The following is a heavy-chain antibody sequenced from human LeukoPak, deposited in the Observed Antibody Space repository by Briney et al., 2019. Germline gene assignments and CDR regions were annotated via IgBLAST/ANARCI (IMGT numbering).Heavy chain of an antibody. CDR2: IYTSGST. D-gene: IGHD3-9*01. V-gene: IGHV4-4*07. CDR3: ARTSKTYYDILTGYYWAYFDY. Sequence: SETLSLTCTVSGGSISSYNWSWIRQPAGKGLGWIGRIYTSGSTNYNPSLKSRVTMSVDTSKNQFSLKLSSVTAADTAVYYCARTSKTYYDILTGYYWAYFDYWGQGTLVTVSS. CDR1: GGSISSYN. J-gene: IGHJ4*02.